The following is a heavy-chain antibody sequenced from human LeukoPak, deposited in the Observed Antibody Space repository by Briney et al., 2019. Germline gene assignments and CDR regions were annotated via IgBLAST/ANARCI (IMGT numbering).Heavy chain of an antibody. CDR3: ARFLITMGRGVKVGGRYFDY. V-gene: IGHV4-34*01. Sequence: SETLSLTCAVYGGSFSGYYWSWIRQPPGKGLEWIGEINHSGSTNYNPSLKSRVTISVDTSKNQFSLKLSSVTAADTAVYYCARFLITMGRGVKVGGRYFDYWGQGTLVTVSS. CDR1: GGSFSGYY. D-gene: IGHD3-10*01. CDR2: INHSGST. J-gene: IGHJ4*02.